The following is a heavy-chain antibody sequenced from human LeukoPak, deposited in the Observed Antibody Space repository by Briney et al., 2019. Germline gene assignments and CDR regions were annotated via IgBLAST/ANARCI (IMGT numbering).Heavy chain of an antibody. CDR2: ISDDETYK. Sequence: LPGGSLRLSCAASGFTFNSYSMHWVRQAPGKGLEWVTAISDDETYKFYADSVKGRCTISRDNSKNTLYLQMNSLRVEDTAVYYCARGLFLSGYLDAFDIWGQGTVVTVSS. V-gene: IGHV3-30*14. CDR3: ARGLFLSGYLDAFDI. D-gene: IGHD3-22*01. CDR1: GFTFNSYS. J-gene: IGHJ3*02.